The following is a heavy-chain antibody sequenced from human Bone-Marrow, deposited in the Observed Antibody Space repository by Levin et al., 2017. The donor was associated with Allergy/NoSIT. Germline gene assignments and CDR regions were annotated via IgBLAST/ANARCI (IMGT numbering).Heavy chain of an antibody. V-gene: IGHV3-30*04. Sequence: QTGGSLRLSCAASGFSFRTFAMHWVRQAPGKGLEWVAIISDDESQEYYADSVRGRFTISRDNSKNTLSLQMNSLRPEDTAIYYCARAYSSSWHNFDYWGQGTLVTVSS. CDR1: GFSFRTFA. CDR3: ARAYSSSWHNFDY. D-gene: IGHD6-13*01. CDR2: ISDDESQE. J-gene: IGHJ4*02.